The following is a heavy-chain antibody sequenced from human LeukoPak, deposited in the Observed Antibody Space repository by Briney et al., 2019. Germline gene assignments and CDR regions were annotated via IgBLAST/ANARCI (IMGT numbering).Heavy chain of an antibody. D-gene: IGHD3-9*01. J-gene: IGHJ4*02. CDR1: GDSISSSSYY. V-gene: IGHV4-39*01. CDR3: ATTTYYDILTGYYPFDY. CDR2: IYYSGST. Sequence: KSSETLSLTCTVSGDSISSSSYYWGWIRQPPGKGLEWIGTIYYSGSTYYNSSLKSRVTMSVDTSKNQFSLKLSSVTAADTAVYYCATTTYYDILTGYYPFDYWGQGTLVTVSS.